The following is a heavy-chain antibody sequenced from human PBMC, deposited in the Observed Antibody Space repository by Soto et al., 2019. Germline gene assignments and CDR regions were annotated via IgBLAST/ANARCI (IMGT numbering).Heavy chain of an antibody. Sequence: PGGSLRLSCVASGFTFSSYSMNWVRQAPGKGLEWVADMSYSRRNIYYADSVKGRITISRDNSKNSLYLQMNSLRAEDTAVYYCARDSYTRHIVVVTAIPDYWGQGTLVTVSS. CDR2: MSYSRRNI. CDR1: GFTFSSYS. V-gene: IGHV3-48*01. J-gene: IGHJ4*02. CDR3: ARDSYTRHIVVVTAIPDY. D-gene: IGHD2-21*02.